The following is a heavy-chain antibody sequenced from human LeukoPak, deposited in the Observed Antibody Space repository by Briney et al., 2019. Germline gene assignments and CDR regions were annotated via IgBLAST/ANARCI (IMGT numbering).Heavy chain of an antibody. CDR3: ARELYYYDSRGYYSNFDY. Sequence: PGGSLRLSCAAPGFTFSRYSMHWVRQAPGKGLVWVSHVNSDGSGTDYADSVKGRFTISRDNAKNTLYLQMNSLRVEDTAVYYCARELYYYDSRGYYSNFDYWGQGTLVTVSS. V-gene: IGHV3-74*01. CDR2: VNSDGSGT. CDR1: GFTFSRYS. D-gene: IGHD3-22*01. J-gene: IGHJ4*02.